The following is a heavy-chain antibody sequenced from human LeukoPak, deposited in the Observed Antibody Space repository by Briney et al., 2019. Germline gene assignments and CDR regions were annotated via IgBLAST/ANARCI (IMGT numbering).Heavy chain of an antibody. CDR3: ARVTEAHYFDY. V-gene: IGHV1-2*02. J-gene: IGHJ4*02. Sequence: VASVKVSCKASGYTFTGYYMHWVRQAPGQGLEWMGWTNPNSGGTNYAQKFQGRVTMTRDTSISTAYMELSRLRSDDTAVYYCARVTEAHYFDYWGQGTLVTVSS. CDR2: TNPNSGGT. D-gene: IGHD6-6*01. CDR1: GYTFTGYY.